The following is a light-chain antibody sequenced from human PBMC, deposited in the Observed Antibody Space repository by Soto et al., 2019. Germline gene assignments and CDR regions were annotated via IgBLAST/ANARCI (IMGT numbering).Light chain of an antibody. CDR1: QSVSSN. V-gene: IGKV3-15*01. CDR2: GAS. Sequence: EIVMTQSPATLSVSPGERATLSCRASQSVSSNLAWYQQKPGQAPRLLIYGASTRATGIPVRFSGSGSGTEFTLTLSSLQSEDFAVYYCQQYNNWPPPLTFGGGTKVEIK. CDR3: QQYNNWPPPLT. J-gene: IGKJ4*01.